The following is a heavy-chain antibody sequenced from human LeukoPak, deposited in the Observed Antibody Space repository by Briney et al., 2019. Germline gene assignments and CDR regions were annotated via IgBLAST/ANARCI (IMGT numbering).Heavy chain of an antibody. D-gene: IGHD3-10*01. J-gene: IGHJ4*02. CDR1: GFTFSSYG. CDR2: IWYDGSNK. V-gene: IGHV3-33*01. Sequence: GGSLRLFCAASGFTFSSYGMHWVRQAPGKGLEGVAVIWYDGSNKYYADSVKGRFTISRDNSKNTRCLQMNSMRAEDTAVYYCARTNGSGSPWADYWGQGTLVTVSS. CDR3: ARTNGSGSPWADY.